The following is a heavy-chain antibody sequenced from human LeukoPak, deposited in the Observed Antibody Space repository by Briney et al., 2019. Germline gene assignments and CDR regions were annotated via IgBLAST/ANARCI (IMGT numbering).Heavy chain of an antibody. CDR2: IIPILGIA. V-gene: IGHV1-69*04. Sequence: SVKVSCKASGGTFSSYAISWVRQAPGQGLEWMGRIIPILGIANCAQKFQGRVTITADKSTSTAYMELSSLRSEGTAVYYCARGRGYSYGSFDYWGQGTLVTVSS. J-gene: IGHJ4*02. CDR1: GGTFSSYA. CDR3: ARGRGYSYGSFDY. D-gene: IGHD5-18*01.